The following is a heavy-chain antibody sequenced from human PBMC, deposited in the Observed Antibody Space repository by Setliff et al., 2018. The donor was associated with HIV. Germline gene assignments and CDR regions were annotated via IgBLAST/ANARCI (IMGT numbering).Heavy chain of an antibody. CDR2: ISGLGGGTI. CDR1: GFTFDSYS. Sequence: AGGSLRLSCATSGFTFDSYSIIWVRQAPGKGLEWVSYISGLGGGTIYYADSVRGRFTISRDDAEKSVYLQMNSLRTDDTAVYFCARDFSTYYSIDSWGQGTLVTVSS. V-gene: IGHV3-48*01. J-gene: IGHJ4*02. CDR3: ARDFSTYYSIDS. D-gene: IGHD3-22*01.